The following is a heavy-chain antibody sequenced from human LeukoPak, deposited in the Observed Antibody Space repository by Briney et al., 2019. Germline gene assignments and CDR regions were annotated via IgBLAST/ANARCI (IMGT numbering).Heavy chain of an antibody. Sequence: GGSLRLSCAASGFTFSSYAMSWVRQAPGKGLEWVAVIWYDGSNKYYADSVKGRFTISRDNSKNTLYLQMNSLRAEDTAVYYCAKDLVRMRGYYDSSLGAFDIWGQGTMVTVSS. J-gene: IGHJ3*02. V-gene: IGHV3-33*06. D-gene: IGHD3-22*01. CDR1: GFTFSSYA. CDR3: AKDLVRMRGYYDSSLGAFDI. CDR2: IWYDGSNK.